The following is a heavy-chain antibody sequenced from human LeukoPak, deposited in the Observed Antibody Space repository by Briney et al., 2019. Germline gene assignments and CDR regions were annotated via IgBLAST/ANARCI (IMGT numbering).Heavy chain of an antibody. CDR3: ASPYGSGSYYKYYFDY. CDR1: GGSISSYY. V-gene: IGHV4-59*12. CDR2: IYYSGST. D-gene: IGHD3-10*01. Sequence: PSETLSLTCTVSGGSISSYYWSWIRQPPGKGLEWIGYIYYSGSTNYNPSLKSRVTISVDTSKNQFSLKLSSVTAADTAVYYCASPYGSGSYYKYYFDYWGQGTLVTVSS. J-gene: IGHJ4*02.